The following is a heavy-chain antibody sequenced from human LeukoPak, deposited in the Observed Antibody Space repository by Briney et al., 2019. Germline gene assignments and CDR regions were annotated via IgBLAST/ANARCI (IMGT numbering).Heavy chain of an antibody. D-gene: IGHD1-14*01. CDR1: GFTFSTYG. V-gene: IGHV3-33*08. Sequence: GGSLRLSCAASGFTFSTYGMHWVRQAPGKGLEWLALIWYDGNNKYYADSVRGRFTISRDNSKNTLYLQMDSLRAEDTALYYCVRSEGSGDSRAVFDYWGQGTLVTVSS. CDR3: VRSEGSGDSRAVFDY. J-gene: IGHJ4*02. CDR2: IWYDGNNK.